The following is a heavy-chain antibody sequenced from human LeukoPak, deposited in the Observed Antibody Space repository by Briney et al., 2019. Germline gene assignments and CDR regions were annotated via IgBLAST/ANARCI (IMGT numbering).Heavy chain of an antibody. Sequence: ASVKVSCKVSGYTLTELSMHWVRQAPGKGLEWMGGFDPEDGETIYAQKFQGRVTMTEDTSTDTAYMELSSLRSEDTAVYYCATPLGGYYDSSGYWDYWGQGTLVTVSS. CDR2: FDPEDGET. J-gene: IGHJ4*02. D-gene: IGHD3-22*01. CDR3: ATPLGGYYDSSGYWDY. CDR1: GYTLTELS. V-gene: IGHV1-24*01.